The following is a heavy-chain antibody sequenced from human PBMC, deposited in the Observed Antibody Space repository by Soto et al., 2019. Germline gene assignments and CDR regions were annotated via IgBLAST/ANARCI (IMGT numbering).Heavy chain of an antibody. Sequence: GWSLRLSCAASGFTVSRNSVSWVRQAPGKGLEWVSVFSSDGSTYYADSVTGRFTVSRDPSKNTMSLQMNSLRAEDTALYYCARENSILGAPFDYWGLGTLVAVSS. CDR1: GFTVSRNS. CDR2: FSSDGST. CDR3: ARENSILGAPFDY. D-gene: IGHD3-16*01. J-gene: IGHJ4*02. V-gene: IGHV3-53*01.